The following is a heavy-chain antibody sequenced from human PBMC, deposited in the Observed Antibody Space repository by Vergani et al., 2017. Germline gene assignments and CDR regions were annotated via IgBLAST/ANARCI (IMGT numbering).Heavy chain of an antibody. Sequence: EVQLMESGGGLCKPGGSLRLSCAASGFTFSSFSMNCVRETPGKGLEWVSSISSSSSYIYYADSVKGRFTISRDKAKNSLYLQMNSLRAEDTAVYYCARDRYDGSSRWFDPWGQGTLVTVSS. CDR2: ISSSSSYI. CDR1: GFTFSSFS. V-gene: IGHV3-21*01. J-gene: IGHJ5*02. D-gene: IGHD1-26*01. CDR3: ARDRYDGSSRWFDP.